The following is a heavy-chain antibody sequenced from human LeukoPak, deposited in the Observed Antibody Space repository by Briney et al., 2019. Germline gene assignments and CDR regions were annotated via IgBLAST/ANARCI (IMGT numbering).Heavy chain of an antibody. D-gene: IGHD4-23*01. CDR3: ARAGRNSGIGPYFDY. V-gene: IGHV4-30-4*01. CDR2: IYYSGST. CDR1: GGSISSGNYY. J-gene: IGHJ4*02. Sequence: PSQTLSLTCTVSGGSISSGNYYWSWIRQPPGKGLEWIGYIYYSGSTYYNPSLKSRVTISVDTSKNQFSQKLSSVTAADTAVYYCARAGRNSGIGPYFDYWGQGTLVTVSS.